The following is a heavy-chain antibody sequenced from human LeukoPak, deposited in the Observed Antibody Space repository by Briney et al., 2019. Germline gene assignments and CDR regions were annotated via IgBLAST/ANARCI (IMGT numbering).Heavy chain of an antibody. CDR3: ARPYTTSSYGYSDY. CDR1: GFIFNNYW. D-gene: IGHD6-6*01. Sequence: GGSLRLSCAASGFIFNNYWMTWVRQAPGKGLEWVSAISGGGGTTYYTDSVKGRFTISRDNSKNTLYLQMNILRAEDTALYYCARPYTTSSYGYSDYWGQGTLVTVSS. J-gene: IGHJ4*02. V-gene: IGHV3-23*01. CDR2: ISGGGGTT.